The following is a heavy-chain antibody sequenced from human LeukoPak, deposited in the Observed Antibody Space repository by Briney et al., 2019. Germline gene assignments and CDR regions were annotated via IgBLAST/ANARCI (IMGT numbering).Heavy chain of an antibody. J-gene: IGHJ4*02. CDR1: GFTFSSYS. CDR2: ISSSSSYI. D-gene: IGHD6-19*01. V-gene: IGHV3-21*01. Sequence: GGSLRLSCAASGFTFSSYSMNWVRQAPGKGLEWVSSISSSSSYIYYADSVKGRFTISRDNAKNSLYLQTNGLRAEDTAVYYCARDRGYSSGWYTLWYGKGTRSPLYYWGQGTLVTVSS. CDR3: ARDRGYSSGWYTLWYGKGTRSPLYY.